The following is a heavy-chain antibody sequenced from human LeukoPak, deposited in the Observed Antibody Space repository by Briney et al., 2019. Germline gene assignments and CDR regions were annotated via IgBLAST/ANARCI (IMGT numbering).Heavy chain of an antibody. Sequence: SETLSLTCTVSGYSISSGYYWGWIRQPPGKGLEWIESIYHSGSTYYNPSLKSRVTISVDTSKNQFSLKLSSVTAADTAVYYCARGHDYDFWSGYYFGYWGQGTLVTVSS. D-gene: IGHD3-3*01. V-gene: IGHV4-38-2*02. J-gene: IGHJ4*02. CDR1: GYSISSGYY. CDR3: ARGHDYDFWSGYYFGY. CDR2: IYHSGST.